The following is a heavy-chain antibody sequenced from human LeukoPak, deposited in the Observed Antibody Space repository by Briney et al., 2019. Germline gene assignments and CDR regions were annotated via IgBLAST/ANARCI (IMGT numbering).Heavy chain of an antibody. V-gene: IGHV3-66*01. CDR3: ASGYYYYYFDY. J-gene: IGHJ4*02. CDR2: IYSGGST. CDR1: GFTVSSNY. Sequence: GGSLRLFCAASGFTVSSNYMSWVRQAPGKGLEWVSVIYSGGSTYYADSVKGRFTISRDNSKNTLHLQMNSLRAEDTAVYYCASGYYYYYFDYWGQGTLVTVSS. D-gene: IGHD3-22*01.